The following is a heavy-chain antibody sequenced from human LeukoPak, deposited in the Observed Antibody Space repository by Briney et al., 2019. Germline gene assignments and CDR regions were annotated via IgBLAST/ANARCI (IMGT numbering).Heavy chain of an antibody. J-gene: IGHJ3*02. CDR3: ATDKGVRHAFDI. D-gene: IGHD3-10*01. CDR1: GYTLTELS. Sequence: HVASVKVSCKVSGYTLTELSMHWVRQAPGKGLEWMGGFDPEDGETIYAQKFQGRVTMTEDTSTDTAYMELSSLRSEDTAVYYCATDKGVRHAFDIWGQGTMVTVSS. V-gene: IGHV1-24*01. CDR2: FDPEDGET.